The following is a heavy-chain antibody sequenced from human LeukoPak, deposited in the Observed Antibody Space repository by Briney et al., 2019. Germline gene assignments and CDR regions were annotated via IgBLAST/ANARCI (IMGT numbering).Heavy chain of an antibody. CDR3: ARAPARTSYYYYYYMDV. J-gene: IGHJ6*03. V-gene: IGHV4-59*01. Sequence: SETLSLTCTVSGGSISSYYWSWIRQPPGKGLEWIGYIYYSGSTNYNPSLKSRVTISVDTSENQFSLKLSSVTAADTAVYYCARAPARTSYYYYYYMDVWGKGTTVTVSS. CDR2: IYYSGST. CDR1: GGSISSYY. D-gene: IGHD2-2*01.